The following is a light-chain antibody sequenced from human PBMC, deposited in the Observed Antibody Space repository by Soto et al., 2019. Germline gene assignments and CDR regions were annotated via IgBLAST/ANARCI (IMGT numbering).Light chain of an antibody. CDR3: LQDHNYPLT. V-gene: IGKV1-6*02. J-gene: IGKJ4*01. CDR1: QGIGND. Sequence: AIQMAQSPSSLSASVGDRVTITCRASQGIGNDVGWYQQKPGKAPKLLLYAATTLQSGVPSRFSGTRSGTDFTLTISSLQPEDFSPYYCLQDHNYPLTFGGGTKVEIK. CDR2: AAT.